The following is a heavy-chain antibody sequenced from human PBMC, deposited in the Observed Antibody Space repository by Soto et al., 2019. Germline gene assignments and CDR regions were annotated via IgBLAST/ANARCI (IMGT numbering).Heavy chain of an antibody. CDR3: AGERALATFGVV. Sequence: SETLSLTCTVSGDSIRRYYWTWIRQPPGRGLEWIGHVYYGGSTNYNTSLQSRVTISLDTSKSQFSMRLTSMTAAVAAVYYCAGERALATFGVVWGQGTRVTVAS. CDR2: VYYGGST. CDR1: GDSIRRYY. V-gene: IGHV4-59*01. J-gene: IGHJ4*02. D-gene: IGHD3-3*01.